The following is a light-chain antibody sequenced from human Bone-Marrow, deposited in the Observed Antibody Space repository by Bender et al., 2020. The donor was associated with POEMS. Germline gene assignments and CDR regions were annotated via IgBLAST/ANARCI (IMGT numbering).Light chain of an antibody. Sequence: QSALTQPASVSGSPGQSITISCTGTSSDIGGYNYVSWYQQHPGKAPKLMILDVNTRPSGVSNRFSGSKSGNTAYLTISGLQAEDEADYFCISYTSSSTLVFGGGTKLPVL. V-gene: IGLV2-14*03. CDR1: SSDIGGYNY. J-gene: IGLJ3*02. CDR3: ISYTSSSTLV. CDR2: DVN.